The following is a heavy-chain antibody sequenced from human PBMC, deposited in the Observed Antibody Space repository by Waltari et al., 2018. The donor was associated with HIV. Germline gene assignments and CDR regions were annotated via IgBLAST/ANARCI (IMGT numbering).Heavy chain of an antibody. CDR1: GLPLTRYR. J-gene: IGHJ6*02. D-gene: IGHD6-6*01. Sequence: QFVESVGVLVAPGLSPKRAGPAPGLPLTRYRLHRACQAPGKGLEWVAVISYDGSNKYYADSVKGRFTISRDNSKNTLYLQMNSLRAEDTAVYYCAKAGIAARRFPFDYGMDVWGQGTTVTVSS. CDR2: ISYDGSNK. V-gene: IGHV3-30*18. CDR3: AKAGIAARRFPFDYGMDV.